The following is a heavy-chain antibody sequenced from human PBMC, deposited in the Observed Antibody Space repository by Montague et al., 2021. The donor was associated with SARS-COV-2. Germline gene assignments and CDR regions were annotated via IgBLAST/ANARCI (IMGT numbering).Heavy chain of an antibody. V-gene: IGHV3-30*04. CDR3: ARDRRGYEVTIFGVVNCSPSYYMDV. J-gene: IGHJ6*03. Sequence: SLRLSCAASGFTFSSYAMHWVRQAPGKGLEWVAVISYDGSNKHYVDSVKGRFTISRDNSKNTLYLQMNSLRAEDTAVYYCARDRRGYEVTIFGVVNCSPSYYMDVWGKGTTVTVSS. CDR1: GFTFSSYA. D-gene: IGHD3-3*01. CDR2: ISYDGSNK.